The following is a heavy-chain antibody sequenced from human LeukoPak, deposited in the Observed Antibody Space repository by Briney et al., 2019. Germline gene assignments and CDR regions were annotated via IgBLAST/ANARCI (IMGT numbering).Heavy chain of an antibody. CDR3: LWESGVRSFDY. CDR1: GFTFSSHA. CDR2: ISHDGTYQ. Sequence: PGGSLRLSCAASGFTFSSHAMHWVRQAPGKGLEWVAIISHDGTYQNYAVSVKGRFTISRDNSQNTLFLQMNSLKVEDTALYYCLWESGVRSFDYWGQGTLVTVSS. V-gene: IGHV3-30*04. J-gene: IGHJ4*02. D-gene: IGHD1-26*01.